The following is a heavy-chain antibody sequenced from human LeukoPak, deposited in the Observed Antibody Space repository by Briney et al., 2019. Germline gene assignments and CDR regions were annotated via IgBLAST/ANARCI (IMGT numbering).Heavy chain of an antibody. CDR2: ISTSGST. Sequence: SETLSLTCSVSGGSISSSSHFCVWIRRPPGKGLEWIGSISTSGSTYYNPSLKSRVTISVDTSKNQFSLRLTSVTAADTAVYYCLKRGTGSHYYGMDVWGQGTTVTVSS. CDR1: GGSISSSSHF. D-gene: IGHD1-26*01. J-gene: IGHJ6*02. V-gene: IGHV4-39*01. CDR3: LKRGTGSHYYGMDV.